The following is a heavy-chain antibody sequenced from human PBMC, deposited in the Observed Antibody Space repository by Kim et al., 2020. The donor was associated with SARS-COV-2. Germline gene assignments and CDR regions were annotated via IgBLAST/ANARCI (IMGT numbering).Heavy chain of an antibody. CDR1: GFIFSDYY. CDR3: ARGRWPMVTPFDY. CDR2: ISSSGSTI. D-gene: IGHD4-17*01. V-gene: IGHV3-11*01. J-gene: IGHJ4*02. Sequence: GSLRLSCAASGFIFSDYYMTWIRQAPGKGLEWVSYISSSGSTIYYADSVKGRFTITRDNAKKSLYVQMHSLRAEDTAVYYCARGRWPMVTPFDYWGQGTLVSVSS.